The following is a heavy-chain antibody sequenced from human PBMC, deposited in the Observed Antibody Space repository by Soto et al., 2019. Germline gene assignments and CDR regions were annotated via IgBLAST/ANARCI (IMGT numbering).Heavy chain of an antibody. J-gene: IGHJ4*02. CDR2: ISGSGDRT. CDR3: VKDDGGYPSTAPH. V-gene: IGHV3-23*01. CDR1: GITISNYP. D-gene: IGHD3-22*01. Sequence: EVQLLESGGGLVQPGGSLRLSCAASGITISNYPMSWVRQAPGKGLDWVSGISGSGDRTYYADSAKGRFTISKDISENSLSLQLDSLGGEDTAVYFCVKDDGGYPSTAPHWGQGTLVTVSS.